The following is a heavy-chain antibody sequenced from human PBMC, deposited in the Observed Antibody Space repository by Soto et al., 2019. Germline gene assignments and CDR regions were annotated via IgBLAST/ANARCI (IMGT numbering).Heavy chain of an antibody. CDR1: GDSVSSNSAA. D-gene: IGHD2-8*01. Sequence: SQTLSLTCAISGDSVSSNSAAWNWIRQSPSRGLEWLGRTYYRSKWYNDYAVSVKSRITINPDTSKNQFSLQLNSVTPEDTAVYYCARDCTDGVCYPSYHYGMDVWGQGTTVTVSS. CDR3: ARDCTDGVCYPSYHYGMDV. J-gene: IGHJ6*02. CDR2: TYYRSKWYN. V-gene: IGHV6-1*01.